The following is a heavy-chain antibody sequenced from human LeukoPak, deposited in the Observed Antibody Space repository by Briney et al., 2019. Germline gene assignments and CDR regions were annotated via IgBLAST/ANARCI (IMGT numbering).Heavy chain of an antibody. J-gene: IGHJ4*02. D-gene: IGHD6-19*01. CDR3: ARAVSGRFDY. CDR2: TYPSGSA. Sequence: SQTLSLTCVVSGGSISSGGYSWSWIRQPPGKGPEWIGYTYPSGSAYYSPSLKSRVTISVDTSKNQFFLKLNSVTAADTAIYYCARAVSGRFDYWGQGTLVTVSS. CDR1: GGSISSGGYS. V-gene: IGHV4-30-2*01.